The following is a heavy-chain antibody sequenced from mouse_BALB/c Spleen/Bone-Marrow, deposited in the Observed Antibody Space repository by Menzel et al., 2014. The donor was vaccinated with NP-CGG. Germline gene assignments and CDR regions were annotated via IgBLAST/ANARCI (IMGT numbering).Heavy chain of an antibody. CDR3: ASYDYWYYFDY. CDR1: GFNIKDTY. D-gene: IGHD2-4*01. V-gene: IGHV14-3*02. CDR2: IDPANGNA. Sequence: FQLQQSGADLVKPGASVKLSCTASGFNIKDTYIHWVKQRPEQGLDWIGRIDPANGNAKYNPKFQGKATITADTSSIKAYLQLSSLTSKYTGVYYCASYDYWYYFDYWGQGTTLTVSS. J-gene: IGHJ2*01.